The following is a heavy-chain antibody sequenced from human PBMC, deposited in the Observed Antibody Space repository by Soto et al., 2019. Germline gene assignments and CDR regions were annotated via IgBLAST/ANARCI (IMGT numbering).Heavy chain of an antibody. CDR2: IIPIFGTA. V-gene: IGHV1-69*01. CDR3: ARRTVLLNFDP. J-gene: IGHJ5*02. Sequence: QVQLVQSGAEVKQPGSSVKVSCTASGGTFSSYAISWVRQAPGQGLEWMGGIIPIFGTANYAQKFQGRVTSTADETTSTAHMELSSLRSEDTAVYSCARRTVLLNFDPWGQGTLVTVSS. D-gene: IGHD3-10*01. CDR1: GGTFSSYA.